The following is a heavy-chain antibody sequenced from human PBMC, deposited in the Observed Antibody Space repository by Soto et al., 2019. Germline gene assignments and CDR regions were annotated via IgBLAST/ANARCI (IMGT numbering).Heavy chain of an antibody. D-gene: IGHD3-3*01. Sequence: GASVKVSCKASGGTFSSYAISWVRQAPGQGLEWMGGIIPIFGTANYAQKFQGRVTMTTDTSTSTAYMELRSLRSDDTAVYYCARVDVLRFLEWLIWGQGTLVTVSS. CDR3: ARVDVLRFLEWLI. CDR1: GGTFSSYA. V-gene: IGHV1-69*05. J-gene: IGHJ4*02. CDR2: IIPIFGTA.